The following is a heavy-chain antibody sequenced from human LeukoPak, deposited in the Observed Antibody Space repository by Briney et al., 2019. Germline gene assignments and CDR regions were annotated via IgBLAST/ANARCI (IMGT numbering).Heavy chain of an antibody. CDR1: GGSFSGYY. CDR2: INHSGST. J-gene: IGHJ4*02. Sequence: SETLSLTCAVYGGSFSGYYWSWIRQPPGKGLEWIGEINHSGSTNYNPSLKSRVTISVDTSKNQFSLKLSSVTAADTAVYYCARPKAHFWSGYGFWGQGTLVTVSS. D-gene: IGHD3-3*02. CDR3: ARPKAHFWSGYGF. V-gene: IGHV4-34*01.